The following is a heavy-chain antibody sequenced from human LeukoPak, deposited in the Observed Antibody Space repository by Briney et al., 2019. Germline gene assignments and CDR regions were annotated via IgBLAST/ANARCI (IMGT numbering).Heavy chain of an antibody. CDR2: IYYSGST. CDR3: ARGGVAGDRYFDY. CDR1: GGSISSSSYY. J-gene: IGHJ4*02. V-gene: IGHV4-39*07. Sequence: PSETLSLTCTVSGGSISSSSYYWGWIRQPPGKGLEWIGSIYYSGSTYYNPSLKSRVTISVDTSKNQFSLKLSSVTAADTAVYYCARGGVAGDRYFDYWGQGTLVTVSS. D-gene: IGHD6-19*01.